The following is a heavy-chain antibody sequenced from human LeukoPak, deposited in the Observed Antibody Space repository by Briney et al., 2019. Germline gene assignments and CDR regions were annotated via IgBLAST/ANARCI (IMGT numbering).Heavy chain of an antibody. CDR1: GFTFSSYW. V-gene: IGHV3-7*01. CDR3: ARDSSTSCFDY. CDR2: IKQDGNDK. D-gene: IGHD2-2*01. Sequence: GGSLRLSCAASGFTFSSYWMSWVRQAPGKGLGWVANIKQDGNDKYYVDSVKGRFTISRDNAKNSLYLQMNSLRAEDTAVYYCARDSSTSCFDYWGQGTLVTVSS. J-gene: IGHJ4*02.